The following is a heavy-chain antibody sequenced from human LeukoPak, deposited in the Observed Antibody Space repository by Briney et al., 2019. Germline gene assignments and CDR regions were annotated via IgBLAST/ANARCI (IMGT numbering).Heavy chain of an antibody. CDR1: GYTLTELS. CDR3: AMSSGSYRDAFDI. D-gene: IGHD3-10*01. J-gene: IGHJ3*02. CDR2: FDPEDGET. Sequence: ASVKVSCKVSGYTLTELSMHWVRQAPGEGLEWMGGFDPEDGETIYAQKFQGRVTMTEDTSTDTAYMELSSLRSEDTAVYYCAMSSGSYRDAFDIWGQGTMVTVSS. V-gene: IGHV1-24*01.